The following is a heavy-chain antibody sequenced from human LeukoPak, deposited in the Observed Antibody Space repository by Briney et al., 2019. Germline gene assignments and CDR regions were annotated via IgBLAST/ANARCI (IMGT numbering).Heavy chain of an antibody. J-gene: IGHJ4*02. V-gene: IGHV3-30*04. CDR2: ISYDGSNK. CDR3: VTAVRRECSPQWHFDC. D-gene: IGHD3-10*02. CDR1: SYIFRRYA. Sequence: PGRSLRLSCAASSYIFRRYAMYWVRQAPGKGLEWVAFISYDGSNKYYADSVKGRFTISRDNSESTLYLQMNGLRADDTAVFYCVTAVRRECSPQWHFDCWGQGTLVSVSS.